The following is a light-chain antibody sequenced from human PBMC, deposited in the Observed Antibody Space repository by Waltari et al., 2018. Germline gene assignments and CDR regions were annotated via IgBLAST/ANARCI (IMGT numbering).Light chain of an antibody. CDR1: QSVGGF. J-gene: IGKJ4*01. CDR2: DAS. Sequence: EIVLTQSPATLSLSPGDRATLPCRASQSVGGFLAWYQQKPGQAPRLLIYDASTRATGIPGRFSGSGSGTDFTLTISSLEPEDLAVYFCQQRSDWPPLTFGGGTKVEMK. V-gene: IGKV3-11*01. CDR3: QQRSDWPPLT.